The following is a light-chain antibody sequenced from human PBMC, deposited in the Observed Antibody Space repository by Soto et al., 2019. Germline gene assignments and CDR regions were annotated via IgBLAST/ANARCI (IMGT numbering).Light chain of an antibody. CDR2: DAS. J-gene: IGKJ4*01. Sequence: DIPMTQYPDTVSASVGDRATISCRASQSISSWLAWYQQKPGKAPKLLIYDASSLESGVPSRFSGSGSGTEFTLTISSLQPDDFATYYCQQYNSYSATFGGGTKV. CDR1: QSISSW. V-gene: IGKV1-5*01. CDR3: QQYNSYSAT.